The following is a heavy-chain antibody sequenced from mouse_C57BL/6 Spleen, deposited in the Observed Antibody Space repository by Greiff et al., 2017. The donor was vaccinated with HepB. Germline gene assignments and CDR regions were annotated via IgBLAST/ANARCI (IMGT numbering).Heavy chain of an antibody. J-gene: IGHJ2*01. D-gene: IGHD3-2*02. V-gene: IGHV3-2*02. CDR3: ARTSRLKY. CDR1: GYSITSGYG. CDR2: ISYSGST. Sequence: DVKLQESGPGLVKPSQSLSLTCTVTGYSITSGYGWNWIRQFPGNKLEWMGYISYSGSTNYNPSLKSRISITRDTSKNQFFLQLNSVTTEDTATYYCARTSRLKYWGQGTTLTVSS.